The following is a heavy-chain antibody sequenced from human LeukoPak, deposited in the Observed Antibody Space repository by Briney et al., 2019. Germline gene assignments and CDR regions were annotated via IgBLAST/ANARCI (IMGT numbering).Heavy chain of an antibody. CDR2: ISTAGDT. D-gene: IGHD3-22*01. CDR1: GFTFSRYD. V-gene: IGHV3-13*01. Sequence: QPGGSLRLSCAASGFTFSRYDMHWVRQTTGKGLEWVSAISTAGDTYYPGSVKGRFTISRDNSKNTLYLQMNSLRAEDTAVYYCARPQDYYDSSGFGYWGQGTLVTVSS. CDR3: ARPQDYYDSSGFGY. J-gene: IGHJ4*02.